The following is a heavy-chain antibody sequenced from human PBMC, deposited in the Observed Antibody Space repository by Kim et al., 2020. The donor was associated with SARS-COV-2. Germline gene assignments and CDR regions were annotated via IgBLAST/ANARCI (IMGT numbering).Heavy chain of an antibody. D-gene: IGHD3-3*01. V-gene: IGHV4-59*13. CDR2: VYNGGST. Sequence: SETLSLTCTVSGGSITTYYWSWIRQPTGKGLEWIAYVYNGGSTSYNPSFKSRVAISVDTSKNQISLKLSSVTAADTAVYYCARAIFGVTGWFDPWGQGTRVTVSS. CDR3: ARAIFGVTGWFDP. J-gene: IGHJ5*02. CDR1: GGSITTYY.